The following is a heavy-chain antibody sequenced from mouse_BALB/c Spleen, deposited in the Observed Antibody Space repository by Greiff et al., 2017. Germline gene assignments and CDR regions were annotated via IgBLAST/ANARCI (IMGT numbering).Heavy chain of an antibody. V-gene: IGHV1-63*02. Sequence: QVQLLESGAELVRPGTSVKISCTASGYTFTNYCLGWVKQRPGHGLEWIGDIYPGGGYTNYNEKFKGKATLTADTSSSTAYLQLRSLTSEDAAVYCYARSYGNYGPDYWGQGTSVTVSA. CDR3: ARSYGNYGPDY. CDR1: GYTFTNYC. CDR2: IYPGGGYT. D-gene: IGHD2-10*02. J-gene: IGHJ4*01.